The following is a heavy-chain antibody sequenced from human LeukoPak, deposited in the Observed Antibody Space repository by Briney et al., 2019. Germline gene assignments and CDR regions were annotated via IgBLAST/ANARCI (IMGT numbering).Heavy chain of an antibody. D-gene: IGHD6-13*01. CDR3: ARERGIAAAGPRLYNWFDP. Sequence: PSETLSLTCTVSGGSISSYYWSWIRQPPGKGLEWIGYIYYSGSTNYNPSLKSRVTISVDTSKNQFSLKLSSVTAADTAVYYCARERGIAAAGPRLYNWFDPWGQGTLVTVSS. J-gene: IGHJ5*02. CDR2: IYYSGST. V-gene: IGHV4-59*01. CDR1: GGSISSYY.